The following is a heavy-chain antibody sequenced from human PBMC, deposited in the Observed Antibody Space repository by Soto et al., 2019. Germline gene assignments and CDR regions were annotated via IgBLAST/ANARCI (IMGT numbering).Heavy chain of an antibody. D-gene: IGHD1-26*01. Sequence: QVQLVESGGGVVQPGRSLRLSCGASGFKFSTYGMHWVRQAPGKGLEWVAVISYDGNNKDYADSVKGRFTISRDNSKNTSYLQMNSLRVEDTAVYYCAKGLVGYVFGVQDYYFGMDVWGQGTTVAVSS. CDR3: AKGLVGYVFGVQDYYFGMDV. CDR1: GFKFSTYG. CDR2: ISYDGNNK. V-gene: IGHV3-30*18. J-gene: IGHJ6*02.